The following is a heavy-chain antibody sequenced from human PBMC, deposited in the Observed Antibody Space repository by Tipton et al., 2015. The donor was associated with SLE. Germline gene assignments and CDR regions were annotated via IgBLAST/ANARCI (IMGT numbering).Heavy chain of an antibody. Sequence: TLSLTCSVSGGPINSYYGSWIRHPPGKGLERIAYVYENGYTDYNPSLKRHVTISADTSKNQFSLKVSSVTAADSAVYYCANDYGGSRGYDNCFDPLGQGILVTVSS. J-gene: IGHJ5*02. CDR1: GGPINSYY. CDR2: VYENGYT. V-gene: IGHV4-59*01. CDR3: ANDYGGSRGYDNCFDP. D-gene: IGHD5-12*01.